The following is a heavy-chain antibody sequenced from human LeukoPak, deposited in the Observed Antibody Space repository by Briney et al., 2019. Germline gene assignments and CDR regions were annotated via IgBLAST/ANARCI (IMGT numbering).Heavy chain of an antibody. CDR3: AKDLHVVVVAAFDP. V-gene: IGHV3-23*01. D-gene: IGHD2-15*01. CDR1: GFTFSSYA. CDR2: ISGSGGST. Sequence: SGGSLRLSCAASGFTFSSYAMSWVRQAPGKGLEWVSAISGSGGSTYYADSVKGRFTISRDNSKNTLYLQMNSLRAEDTAVYYCAKDLHVVVVAAFDPWGQGTLVTVSS. J-gene: IGHJ5*02.